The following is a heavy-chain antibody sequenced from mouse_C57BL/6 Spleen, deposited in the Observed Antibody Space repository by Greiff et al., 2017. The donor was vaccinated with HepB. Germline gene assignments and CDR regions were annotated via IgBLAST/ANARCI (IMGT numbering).Heavy chain of an antibody. CDR3: ARSQDYDGDWYFDV. CDR2: IYPGDGDT. CDR1: GYAFSSYW. Sequence: QVQLQQSGAELVKPGASVKISCKASGYAFSSYWMNWVKQRPGKGLEWIGQIYPGDGDTNYNGKFKGKATLTADKSSSTAYMQLSSLTSEDSAVYFCARSQDYDGDWYFDVWGTGTTVTVSS. V-gene: IGHV1-80*01. J-gene: IGHJ1*03. D-gene: IGHD2-4*01.